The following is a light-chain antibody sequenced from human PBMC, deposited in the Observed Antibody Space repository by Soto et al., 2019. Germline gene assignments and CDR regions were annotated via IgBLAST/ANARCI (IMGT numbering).Light chain of an antibody. CDR2: DVS. CDR1: SSDVGGYNY. V-gene: IGLV2-14*01. Sequence: QSALTQPASVSGSPGQSITISCTGTSSDVGGYNYVSWYQQHPGKAPKFMIYDVSNRPSGVSNRLSGSKSGNTASLTISGLQAEDEADYYCTSYTTSNTRQIVFGTGTKLTVL. CDR3: TSYTTSNTRQIV. J-gene: IGLJ1*01.